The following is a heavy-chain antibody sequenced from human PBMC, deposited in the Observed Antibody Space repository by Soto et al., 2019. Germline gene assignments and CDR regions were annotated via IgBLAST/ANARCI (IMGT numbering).Heavy chain of an antibody. J-gene: IGHJ4*02. CDR2: IYYSGST. Sequence: SETLSLTWTVSGGSISSYYWSWIRQPPGKGLEWSGYIYYSGSTNYNPSLKSRVTISVDTSKNQFSLKLSSVSAADTAVYYCAREIVGARDLDYWGQGTLVTVSS. CDR3: AREIVGARDLDY. CDR1: GGSISSYY. V-gene: IGHV4-59*01. D-gene: IGHD1-26*01.